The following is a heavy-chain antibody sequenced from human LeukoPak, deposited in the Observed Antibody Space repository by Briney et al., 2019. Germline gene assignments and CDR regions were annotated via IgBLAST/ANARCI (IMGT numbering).Heavy chain of an antibody. Sequence: PGRSLRLSCAASGFTFSSYGMHWVRQAPGKGLEWVAVIWYDGSNKYYADSVKGRFIISRDNSKDTLYLQMNSLRAEDTAVYYCARGYCSGGSCYPGYFDYWGQGTLVTVSS. V-gene: IGHV3-33*01. CDR1: GFTFSSYG. CDR3: ARGYCSGGSCYPGYFDY. CDR2: IWYDGSNK. D-gene: IGHD2-15*01. J-gene: IGHJ4*02.